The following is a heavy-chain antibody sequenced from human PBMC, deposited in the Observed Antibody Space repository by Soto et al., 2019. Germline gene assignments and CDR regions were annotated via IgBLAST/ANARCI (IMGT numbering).Heavy chain of an antibody. V-gene: IGHV1-69*04. CDR1: GGTFSSYT. CDR3: ARDQHYYDSSGYYYNDAFDI. D-gene: IGHD3-22*01. Sequence: SMKVSCKTSGGTFSSYTISWVRQARGQGLEWMGRIIPILGIANYAQKFQGRVTITADKSTSTAYMELSSLRSEDTAVYYCARDQHYYDSSGYYYNDAFDIWGQ. J-gene: IGHJ3*02. CDR2: IIPILGIA.